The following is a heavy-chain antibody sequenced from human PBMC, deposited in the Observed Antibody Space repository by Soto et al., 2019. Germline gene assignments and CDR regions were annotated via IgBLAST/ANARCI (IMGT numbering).Heavy chain of an antibody. D-gene: IGHD3-10*01. Sequence: GESLKISCAASGFTFSSYAMHWVRQAPGKGLEWVAVISYDGSNKYYADSVKGRFTISRDNSKNTLYLQMNSLRAEDTAVYYCAREGSITMVRGVIINRLGMDVWGQGTTVTVSS. CDR3: AREGSITMVRGVIINRLGMDV. V-gene: IGHV3-30-3*01. CDR1: GFTFSSYA. CDR2: ISYDGSNK. J-gene: IGHJ6*02.